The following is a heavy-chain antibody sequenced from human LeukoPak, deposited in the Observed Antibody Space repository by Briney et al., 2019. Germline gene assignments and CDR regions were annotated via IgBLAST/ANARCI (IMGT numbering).Heavy chain of an antibody. V-gene: IGHV3-9*01. CDR3: AKVPHSWGLFDS. CDR1: GFTFDDYA. CDR2: INWNGGKI. J-gene: IGHJ4*02. D-gene: IGHD3-16*01. Sequence: GGSLRLSCAASGFTFDDYAMHWIRQAPGKGLEWVSGINWNGGKIGYADSVKGRFTISRDNSKNTLYLQMDSLRTEDTAVYYCAKVPHSWGLFDSWGQGTLVTVSS.